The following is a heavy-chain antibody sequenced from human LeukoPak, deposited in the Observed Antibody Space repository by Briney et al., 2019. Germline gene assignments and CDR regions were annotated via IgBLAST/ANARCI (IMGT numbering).Heavy chain of an antibody. J-gene: IGHJ4*02. CDR2: IFYSGST. V-gene: IGHV4-39*07. CDR3: ARDIGGAVTVDY. CDR1: SGSISTSNYY. Sequence: SETLSLTCTVSSGSISTSNYYWGWVRQPPGKALEWIGNIFYSGSTYYSPSLKSRVTISLDTSRNQFSLKLNSVTAADTAVYYCARDIGGAVTVDYWGQGTLVTVSS. D-gene: IGHD3-10*01.